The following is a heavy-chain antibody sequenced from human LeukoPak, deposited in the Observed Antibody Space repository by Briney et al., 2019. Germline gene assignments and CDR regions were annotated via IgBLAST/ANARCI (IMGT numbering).Heavy chain of an antibody. CDR1: GFTFSTYG. D-gene: IGHD5-12*01. J-gene: IGHJ4*02. V-gene: IGHV3-48*01. Sequence: GGSLRLSCAASGFTFSTYGMNWVRQAPGKGLEWVSYISGSSSAINYADSVKGRFTISRDNAKNSLYLQMNSLRAGDTAVYYCATYSGYDRIFDYWGQGTLVTVSS. CDR2: ISGSSSAI. CDR3: ATYSGYDRIFDY.